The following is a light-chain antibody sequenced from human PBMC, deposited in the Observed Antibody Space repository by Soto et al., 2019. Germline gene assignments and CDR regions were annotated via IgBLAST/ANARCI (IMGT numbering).Light chain of an antibody. CDR2: DVT. Sequence: QCSFTQAALVSVSPGQSVTISCTGTMGDILSYKRLFWYQQHAGKAPKLILYDVTDRPSGVSNRLSGSKSGNTDYLTISGIQAEEEAEYCCRSYTNINTRASVLGTGAKVTVL. J-gene: IGLJ1*01. CDR1: MGDILSYKR. CDR3: RSYTNINTRASV. V-gene: IGLV2-14*03.